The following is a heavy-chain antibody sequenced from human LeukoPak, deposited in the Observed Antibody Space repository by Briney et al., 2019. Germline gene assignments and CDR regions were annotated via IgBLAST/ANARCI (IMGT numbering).Heavy chain of an antibody. CDR3: ARRAYSYGHYYYSDF. CDR2: IYYTGSS. CDR1: GGSISSYS. V-gene: IGHV4-59*01. Sequence: ASETLSLTCTVSGGSISSYSWSWIRQPPGKGLEWIGYIYYTGSSNYNPSLKSRVSISLDTSKNHFSLRLSSVTAADTAVYYCARRAYSYGHYYYSDFLVQGTLVTVSS. D-gene: IGHD5-18*01. J-gene: IGHJ4*02.